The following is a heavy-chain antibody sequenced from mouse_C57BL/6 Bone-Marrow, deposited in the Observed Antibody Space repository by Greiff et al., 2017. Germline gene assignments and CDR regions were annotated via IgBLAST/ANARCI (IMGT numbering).Heavy chain of an antibody. CDR1: GYSITSGYY. Sequence: VQLQESGPGLVKPSQSLSLTCSVTGYSITSGYYWNWIRQFPGNKLEWMGYISYDGSNNYNPSLKNRITITRDTSKNQFFLKLNSVTTEDTATYYCARIYDYGSSYLYYAMDYWGQGTSVTVSS. J-gene: IGHJ4*01. CDR2: ISYDGSN. D-gene: IGHD1-1*01. CDR3: ARIYDYGSSYLYYAMDY. V-gene: IGHV3-6*01.